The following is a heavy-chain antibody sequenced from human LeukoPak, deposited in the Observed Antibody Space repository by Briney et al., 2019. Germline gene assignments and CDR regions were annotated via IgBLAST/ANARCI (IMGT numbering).Heavy chain of an antibody. CDR2: INPNTGGT. V-gene: IGHV1-2*02. Sequence: GASVKVSCKASGYTFSGYYMHWVRQAPGQGLEWMGWINPNTGGTNYAQQFQGRVTMTRDTSISTAYMELSRLRSDDTAVYYCARLPMISPGYMDVWGKGTTVTVSS. CDR1: GYTFSGYY. D-gene: IGHD3-22*01. J-gene: IGHJ6*03. CDR3: ARLPMISPGYMDV.